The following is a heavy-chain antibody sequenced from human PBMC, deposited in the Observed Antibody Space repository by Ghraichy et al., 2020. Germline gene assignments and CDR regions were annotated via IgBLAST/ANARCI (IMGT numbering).Heavy chain of an antibody. J-gene: IGHJ4*02. D-gene: IGHD6-19*01. CDR1: GFTFSSYG. Sequence: GGSLRLSCAASGFTFSSYGMHWVRQAPGKGLEWVAVIWYDGSNKYYADSVKGRFTISRDNSKNTLYLQMNSLRAEDTAVYYCARAEQWLEPFLFDYWGQGTLVTVSS. CDR3: ARAEQWLEPFLFDY. V-gene: IGHV3-33*01. CDR2: IWYDGSNK.